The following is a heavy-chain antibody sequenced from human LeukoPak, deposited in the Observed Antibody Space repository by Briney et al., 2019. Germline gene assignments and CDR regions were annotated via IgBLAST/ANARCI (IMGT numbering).Heavy chain of an antibody. J-gene: IGHJ4*02. CDR2: IRNSGSST. V-gene: IGHV3-23*01. D-gene: IGHD4-17*01. CDR3: AKDLDGDYGPDTLDY. Sequence: GGSLRLSCAASGFTFSSNGMNWVRQAPGKGLEWVSTIRNSGSSTSYADSVKGRFTISRDNSKNTLYLQMNSLRAEDTAVYYCAKDLDGDYGPDTLDYWGQGTLVTVSS. CDR1: GFTFSSNG.